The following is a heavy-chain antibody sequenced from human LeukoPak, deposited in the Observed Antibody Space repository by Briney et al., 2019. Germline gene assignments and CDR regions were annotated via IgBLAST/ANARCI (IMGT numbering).Heavy chain of an antibody. CDR2: ISSSSSYI. CDR3: ARGTDTKRIAAAGTVDY. J-gene: IGHJ4*02. Sequence: GGSLRLSCAASGFTFSSYSMNWVRQAPGKGLEWVSSISSSSSYIYYADSVKGRFTISRDNAKNSLYLQMNSLRAEDTAVYYCARGTDTKRIAAAGTVDYWGQGTLVTVSS. V-gene: IGHV3-21*01. D-gene: IGHD6-13*01. CDR1: GFTFSSYS.